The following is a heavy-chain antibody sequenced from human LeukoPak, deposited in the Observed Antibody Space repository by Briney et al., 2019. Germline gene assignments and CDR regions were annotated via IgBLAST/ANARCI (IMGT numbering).Heavy chain of an antibody. CDR1: GFTFKSYI. Sequence: PGRSLRLTCAASGFTFKSYILHWVRQAPGKGLEWVSIIYAGGSTYYADSVKGRFTISRDSSNNTLFLQMSNLRADDSGLYYCATDIRSSPLGFWGHGTLVTVSS. J-gene: IGHJ4*01. CDR2: IYAGGST. V-gene: IGHV3-66*01. CDR3: ATDIRSSPLGF. D-gene: IGHD3-9*01.